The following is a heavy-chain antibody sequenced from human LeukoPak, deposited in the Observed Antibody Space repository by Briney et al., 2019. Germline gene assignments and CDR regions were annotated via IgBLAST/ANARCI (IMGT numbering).Heavy chain of an antibody. CDR2: ISYDGSNK. J-gene: IGHJ6*03. D-gene: IGHD6-13*01. V-gene: IGHV3-30*01. Sequence: GGSLRLSCAASGFTFSSYAMHWVRQAPGKGLEWVAVISYDGSNKYFADSVKGRFTISRDNSKNTLYLQMNSLRAEDTAVYYCARTTAGTFYYTDVWGKGTTVTVSS. CDR1: GFTFSSYA. CDR3: ARTTAGTFYYTDV.